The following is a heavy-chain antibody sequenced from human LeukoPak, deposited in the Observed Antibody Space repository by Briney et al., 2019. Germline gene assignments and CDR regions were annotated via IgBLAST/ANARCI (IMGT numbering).Heavy chain of an antibody. CDR1: GFTFSSYW. CDR2: INSDGSST. Sequence: PGGSLRLSCAASGFTFSSYWMHWVRQAPGKGLVWVSRINSDGSSTSYADSVKGRFAISRDNAKNTLYLQMNSLRAEDTAVYYCAREADIAAAGPFDYWGQGTLVTVSS. J-gene: IGHJ4*02. V-gene: IGHV3-74*01. D-gene: IGHD6-13*01. CDR3: AREADIAAAGPFDY.